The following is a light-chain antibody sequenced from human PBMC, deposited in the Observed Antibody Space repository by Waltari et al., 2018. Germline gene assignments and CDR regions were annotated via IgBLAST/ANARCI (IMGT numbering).Light chain of an antibody. CDR1: QNINNW. Sequence: DIQMTQSPSTLSASVGDRVTNTCRASQNINNWLAWYQQTPGRAPKLLIYEASSLESGVPSRFRGSGSGTLFTLTITSLQPDDVALYYCQQYKTFSRTFGQGTQVEIK. CDR2: EAS. CDR3: QQYKTFSRT. J-gene: IGKJ1*01. V-gene: IGKV1-5*01.